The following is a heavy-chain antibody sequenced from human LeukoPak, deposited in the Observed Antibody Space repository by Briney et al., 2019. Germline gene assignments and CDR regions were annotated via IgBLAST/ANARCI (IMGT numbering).Heavy chain of an antibody. Sequence: PGGSLRVSCAASGFSFSSYSMDWVRQAPGKGLEWVSSISSGSTSIYYADSVKGRFTISRDNAKNSLYLQMNSLRAEDTAVYYCARDTGTTAGDHWGQGTLVSVSS. D-gene: IGHD1-1*01. CDR2: ISSGSTSI. CDR1: GFSFSSYS. J-gene: IGHJ5*02. CDR3: ARDTGTTAGDH. V-gene: IGHV3-21*01.